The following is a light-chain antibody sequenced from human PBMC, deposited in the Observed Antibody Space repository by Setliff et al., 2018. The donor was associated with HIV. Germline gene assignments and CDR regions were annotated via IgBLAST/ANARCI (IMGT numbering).Light chain of an antibody. J-gene: IGLJ2*01. Sequence: QSALTQPASVSGSPGQSITISCTGTSSDVGGYNYVSWYQQHPGKAPKPMIYEVSNRPSGVSNRFSGSKSGNTASLTISGLQAEDEADYYCSSYTSTNTLVVFGGGTKVTVL. CDR2: EVS. CDR3: SSYTSTNTLVV. V-gene: IGLV2-14*01. CDR1: SSDVGGYNY.